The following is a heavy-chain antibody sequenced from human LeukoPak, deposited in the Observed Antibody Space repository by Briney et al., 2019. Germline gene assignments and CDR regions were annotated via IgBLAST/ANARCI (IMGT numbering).Heavy chain of an antibody. CDR3: ARDYDILAGSVRGYYFDY. J-gene: IGHJ4*02. CDR1: GGSFSGYY. V-gene: IGHV4-34*01. D-gene: IGHD3-9*01. Sequence: PSETLSLTCAVYGGSFSGYYWSWIRQPPGKGLEWIGEINHSGSTNYNPSLKSRVTISVDTSTNQFALKLSSVTAADTAVYYCARDYDILAGSVRGYYFDYWGQGTLVTVSS. CDR2: INHSGST.